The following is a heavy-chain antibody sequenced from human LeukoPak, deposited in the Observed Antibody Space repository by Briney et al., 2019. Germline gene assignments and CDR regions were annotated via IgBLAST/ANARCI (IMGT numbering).Heavy chain of an antibody. CDR3: ARSCGGDCCPGLDY. D-gene: IGHD2-21*02. V-gene: IGHV3-7*01. CDR1: GFSFSNYW. J-gene: IGHJ4*02. CDR2: IKQDGSEK. Sequence: PGGSLRLSCAASGFSFSNYWMSWVRQAPGKGLEWVANIKQDGSEKFYVGSVRGRFTISRDNAKNSLYLQMNSLRAEDAAVYYCARSCGGDCCPGLDYWGQGTLVTVSS.